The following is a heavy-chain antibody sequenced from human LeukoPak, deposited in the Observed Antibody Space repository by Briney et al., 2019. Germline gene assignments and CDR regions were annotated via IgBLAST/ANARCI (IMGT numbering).Heavy chain of an antibody. Sequence: GGSLRLSCAASGFTVSSNYMSWVRQAPGKGLEWVSVIYSGGSTYYADSVKGRFTISRDNSKNTLYLQMNSLRAEDTAVYYCARYGDYPHNWFDPWGQGTLVTVSS. V-gene: IGHV3-53*01. CDR1: GFTVSSNY. J-gene: IGHJ5*02. D-gene: IGHD4-17*01. CDR3: ARYGDYPHNWFDP. CDR2: IYSGGST.